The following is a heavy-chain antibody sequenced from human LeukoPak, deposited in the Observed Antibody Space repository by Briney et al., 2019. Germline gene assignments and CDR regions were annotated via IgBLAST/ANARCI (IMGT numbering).Heavy chain of an antibody. CDR1: GGSIGSSSYY. J-gene: IGHJ4*02. CDR2: IYYSGST. V-gene: IGHV4-39*01. D-gene: IGHD3-9*01. CDR3: ARHGTKFDWLLSYFDY. Sequence: SETLSLTCTVSGGSIGSSSYYWGWIRQPPGKGLEWIGSIYYSGSTYYNPSLKSRVTISVDTSKNQFSLKLSSVTAADTAVYYCARHGTKFDWLLSYFDYWGQGTLVTVSS.